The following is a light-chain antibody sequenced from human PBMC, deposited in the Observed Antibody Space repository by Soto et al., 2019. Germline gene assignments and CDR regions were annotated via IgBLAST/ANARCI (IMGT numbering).Light chain of an antibody. V-gene: IGKV3-11*01. J-gene: IGKJ5*01. CDR2: DAS. CDR1: QGVSTY. Sequence: EVVLTQSPDTLSLSPGDRATLSCRASQGVSTYLAWYQQKRGQAPRLLIYDASNRATGIPARFSGSGSGTDFTLTISSLEPEDFAVYYCQQRSDWPPITFGQGTRLDI. CDR3: QQRSDWPPIT.